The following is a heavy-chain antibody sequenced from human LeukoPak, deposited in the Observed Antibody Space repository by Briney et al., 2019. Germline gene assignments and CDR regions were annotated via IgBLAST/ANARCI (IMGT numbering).Heavy chain of an antibody. Sequence: GGSLRLSCAASGFTFSSYGMHWVRQAPGKGLEWVAVISYDGSNKYYADSVKGRFTISRDNSKNTLYLQMNSLRAEDTAVYYCAKGSGSYPYYYYGMDVWGQGTTVTVSS. CDR1: GFTFSSYG. J-gene: IGHJ6*02. CDR3: AKGSGSYPYYYYGMDV. CDR2: ISYDGSNK. V-gene: IGHV3-30*18. D-gene: IGHD1-26*01.